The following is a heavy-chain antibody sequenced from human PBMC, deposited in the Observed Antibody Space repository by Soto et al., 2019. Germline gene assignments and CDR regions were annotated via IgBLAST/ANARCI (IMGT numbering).Heavy chain of an antibody. CDR2: IVPLPRTT. CDR1: GGTFTKYA. CDR3: ASGVGGLRGSSGWPDYAFDV. Sequence: QVQLVQSGAAVRKPGSSVKVSCKASGGTFTKYAITWVRQAPRQGLEWMGGIVPLPRTTNYAQKFRGRVTISADESTSTAYLELSSLRSEDTAVYYCASGVGGLRGSSGWPDYAFDVWGQGTMVIDSS. V-gene: IGHV1-69*01. D-gene: IGHD6-19*01. J-gene: IGHJ3*01.